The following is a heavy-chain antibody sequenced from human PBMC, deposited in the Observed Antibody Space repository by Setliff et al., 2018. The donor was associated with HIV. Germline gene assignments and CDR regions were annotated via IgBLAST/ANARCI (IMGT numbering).Heavy chain of an antibody. CDR3: ARQSVSATFDS. CDR1: GYTFTSHG. V-gene: IGHV1-18*01. CDR2: ISADKGNT. D-gene: IGHD6-19*01. Sequence: ASVKVSCKASGYTFTSHGISWVRQAPGQGLEWMGWISADKGNTNYAQKLQGRVTMTTDTSTSTAYMELSSLRSEDTAIYYCARQSVSATFDSWGQGTLVTVSS. J-gene: IGHJ4*02.